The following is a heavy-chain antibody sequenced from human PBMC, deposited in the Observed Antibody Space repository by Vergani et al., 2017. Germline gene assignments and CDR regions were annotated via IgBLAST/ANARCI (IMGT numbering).Heavy chain of an antibody. CDR2: INHSGST. V-gene: IGHV4-34*01. CDR3: ARRRGSYSSIALFDY. CDR1: GGSFSGYY. J-gene: IGHJ4*02. D-gene: IGHD6-13*01. Sequence: QVQLQQWGAGLLKPSETLSLTCAVYGGSFSGYYWSWIRQPPGKGLEWIGEINHSGSTNYNPSLKSRVTISVDTSKNQFSLKLSSVIAADTAVYSCARRRGSYSSIALFDYWGQGTLVTVSS.